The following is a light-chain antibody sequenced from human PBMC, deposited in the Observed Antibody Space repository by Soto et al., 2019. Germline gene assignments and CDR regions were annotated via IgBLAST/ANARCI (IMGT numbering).Light chain of an antibody. J-gene: IGKJ3*01. CDR2: DAS. CDR1: QSVSSY. V-gene: IGKV3-11*01. CDR3: QQRSNWPFT. Sequence: EIVLTQSPATLSLSPGERATLSCRASQSVSSYLAWYQQKPGQAPRLLIYDASNRATGIPARFSGSGSGTDFTLTLSSLEPEDFAVYYCQQRSNWPFTFDPGTKVDIK.